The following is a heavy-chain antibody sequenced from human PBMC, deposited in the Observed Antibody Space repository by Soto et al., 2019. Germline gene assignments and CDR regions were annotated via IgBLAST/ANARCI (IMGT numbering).Heavy chain of an antibody. CDR1: GDSISSCPYY. CDR2: IYYSGSA. V-gene: IGHV4-39*01. J-gene: IGHJ6*02. CDR3: ARHGVDYGDYASYYYYGMDV. Sequence: SETLSLTCTVSGDSISSCPYYWGWIRQPPGKGLEWIGFIYYSGSAYYNPSLKSRVTISIDTSKNQFSLKLTSVTAADTAVFYCARHGVDYGDYASYYYYGMDVWGRGTTVTVSS. D-gene: IGHD4-17*01.